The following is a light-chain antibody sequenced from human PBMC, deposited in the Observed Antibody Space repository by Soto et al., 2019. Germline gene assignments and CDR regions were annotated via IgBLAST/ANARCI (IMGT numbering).Light chain of an antibody. V-gene: IGKV3-20*01. CDR1: QSVTGTN. CDR2: DAV. Sequence: IVLTQSPVTLSLSPGEGATLSCRASQSVTGTNLAWYQQRAGQAPRLLIYDAVRRATGIPDRFSGSGSGTDFTLTISRLEPEDFAVYYCQQYNGYSTWTFGQGTKVEIK. CDR3: QQYNGYSTWT. J-gene: IGKJ1*01.